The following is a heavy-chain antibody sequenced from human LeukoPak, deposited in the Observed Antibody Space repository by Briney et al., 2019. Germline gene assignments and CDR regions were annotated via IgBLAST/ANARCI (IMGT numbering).Heavy chain of an antibody. Sequence: PSETLSLTCTVSGGSISSYYWSWIRQPPGKGLEWIGYIYYSGSTYYNPSLKSRVTISVDTSKNQFSLKLSSVTAADTAVYYCARDLSGGYYFDYWGQGTLVTVSS. D-gene: IGHD2-15*01. V-gene: IGHV4-59*06. CDR3: ARDLSGGYYFDY. CDR1: GGSISSYY. CDR2: IYYSGST. J-gene: IGHJ4*02.